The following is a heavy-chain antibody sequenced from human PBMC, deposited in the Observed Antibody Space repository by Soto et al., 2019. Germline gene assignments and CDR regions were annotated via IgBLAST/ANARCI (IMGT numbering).Heavy chain of an antibody. CDR1: GGSISSSSYY. D-gene: IGHD2-2*01. J-gene: IGHJ3*02. Sequence: QLQLQESGPGLVKPSETLSLTCTVSGGSISSSSYYWGWIRQPPGKGLEWIGSIYYSGSTSYNPSLKSRVTISVGTSKNQRSLKLSSVTAADTAVYYCARERATVVVPAALDAFDIWGQGTLVTVSS. CDR2: IYYSGST. CDR3: ARERATVVVPAALDAFDI. V-gene: IGHV4-39*01.